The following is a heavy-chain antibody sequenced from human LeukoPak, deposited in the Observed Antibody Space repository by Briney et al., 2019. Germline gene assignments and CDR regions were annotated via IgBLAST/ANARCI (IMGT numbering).Heavy chain of an antibody. D-gene: IGHD3-10*01. Sequence: SETLSLTCAVYGGSFSGYYWSWIRQPPGKGLEWIGEINHSGSTNYNPSLKSRVTISVDTSKNQFSLKLSSVTAADTAVYYCARHLRLWFGELYFDYWGQGTLVTVSS. V-gene: IGHV4-34*01. CDR1: GGSFSGYY. J-gene: IGHJ4*02. CDR2: INHSGST. CDR3: ARHLRLWFGELYFDY.